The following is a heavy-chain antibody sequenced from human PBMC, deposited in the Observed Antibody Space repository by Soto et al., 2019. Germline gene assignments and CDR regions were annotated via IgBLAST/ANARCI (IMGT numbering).Heavy chain of an antibody. CDR1: GFTFSSYW. Sequence: EVQLVESGGGLVQPGGSLRLSCAASGFTFSSYWMSWVRQVPGKGLEWVANIKQDGNERYYVDSVKGRFTISRDNAKNSLYLQMNSLTADDTAVYYCARVKSLAGEYWGQGTLVTVSS. J-gene: IGHJ4*02. D-gene: IGHD2-15*01. CDR3: ARVKSLAGEY. V-gene: IGHV3-7*05. CDR2: IKQDGNER.